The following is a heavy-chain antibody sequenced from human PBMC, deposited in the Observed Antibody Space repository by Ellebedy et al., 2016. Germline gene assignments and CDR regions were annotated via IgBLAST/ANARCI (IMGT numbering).Heavy chain of an antibody. CDR1: GFTFSDYY. V-gene: IGHV3-11*06. Sequence: GESLKISCAASGFTFSDYYMSWIRQAPGKGLEWVSYISSSSSYTNYADSVKGRFTISRDNAKNSLYLQMNSLRAEDTAVYYCASGWAYDSSGYHLDYWGQGTLVTVSS. J-gene: IGHJ4*02. D-gene: IGHD3-22*01. CDR3: ASGWAYDSSGYHLDY. CDR2: ISSSSSYT.